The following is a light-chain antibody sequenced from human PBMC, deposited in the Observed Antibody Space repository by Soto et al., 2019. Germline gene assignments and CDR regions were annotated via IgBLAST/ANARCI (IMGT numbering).Light chain of an antibody. V-gene: IGLV2-14*01. J-gene: IGLJ1*01. Sequence: QSALTQPASVSGSPGQSLTISCTGTSSDVGGYNYVSWYQQHPGKAPKVMIFDVSNRPSGVSDRFSGSKSGNTASLTISGLQAADEADYYCSSYTSSSTYVFGTGTKLTVL. CDR2: DVS. CDR1: SSDVGGYNY. CDR3: SSYTSSSTYV.